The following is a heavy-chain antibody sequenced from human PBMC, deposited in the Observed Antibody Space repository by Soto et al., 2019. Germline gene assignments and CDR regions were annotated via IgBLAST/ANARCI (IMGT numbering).Heavy chain of an antibody. J-gene: IGHJ6*02. CDR3: ASGPVAVTGPSYYYGMDV. D-gene: IGHD2-21*02. V-gene: IGHV1-3*01. Sequence: AAVKVSCKASGYSFITYGISWVRQAPGQRLEWMGWINGGTGYTRYSQKFQARVTITRDTSASTAYVELTSLRSEDTAVYYCASGPVAVTGPSYYYGMDVWGQGTTVTVSS. CDR2: INGGTGYT. CDR1: GYSFITYG.